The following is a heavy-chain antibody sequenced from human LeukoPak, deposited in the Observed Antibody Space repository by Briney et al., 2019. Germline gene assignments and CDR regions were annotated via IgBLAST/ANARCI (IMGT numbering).Heavy chain of an antibody. CDR1: GFTVSSNY. Sequence: GGSLRLSCAASGFTVSSNYMSWVRQAPGKGLEWVSVIYSGGSTYYADSVKGRFTTSRDNSKNTLYLQMNSLRAEDTAVYYCARGRYSGYEGFDYWGQGTLVTVSS. CDR3: ARGRYSGYEGFDY. CDR2: IYSGGST. J-gene: IGHJ4*02. D-gene: IGHD5-12*01. V-gene: IGHV3-53*01.